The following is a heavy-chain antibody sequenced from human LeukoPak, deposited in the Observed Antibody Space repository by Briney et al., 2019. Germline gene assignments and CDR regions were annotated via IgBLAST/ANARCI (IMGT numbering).Heavy chain of an antibody. J-gene: IGHJ5*02. V-gene: IGHV1-2*02. CDR3: ARFMVRGVIGFDP. D-gene: IGHD3-10*01. CDR1: GYTFTGYY. Sequence: ASVKVSCKASGYTFTGYYMHWVRQAPGQGLEWMGWINPNSGGTNYAQKFQGRVTMTRDTSISTAYMELSSLRSEDTAVYYCARFMVRGVIGFDPWGQGTLVTVSS. CDR2: INPNSGGT.